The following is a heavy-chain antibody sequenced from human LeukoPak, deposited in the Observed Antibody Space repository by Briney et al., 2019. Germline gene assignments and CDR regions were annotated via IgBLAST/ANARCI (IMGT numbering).Heavy chain of an antibody. J-gene: IGHJ1*01. V-gene: IGHV4-34*01. Sequence: SETLSLTCAVYGGSFSGYYWTWIRQPPGKGLEWIGEINHSGSTNYNPSLKSRVTISADTSKNQFSLKLSSVTAADTAVYYCARHGPNSGSYSEYFQYWGQGTLVTVSS. CDR3: ARHGPNSGSYSEYFQY. D-gene: IGHD1-26*01. CDR2: INHSGST. CDR1: GGSFSGYY.